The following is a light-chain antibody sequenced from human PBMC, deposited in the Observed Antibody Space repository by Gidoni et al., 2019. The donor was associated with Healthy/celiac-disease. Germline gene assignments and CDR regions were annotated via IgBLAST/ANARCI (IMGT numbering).Light chain of an antibody. V-gene: IGKV1-6*01. CDR2: AAS. J-gene: IGKJ1*01. CDR3: LQDYNYPRT. CDR1: QGIRND. Sequence: AIKMTQSPSSLSASVGDRVTITCRSSQGIRNDLGWYQQKPGKTPKLLIYAASSLQSGVPSRFSGSGSGTDFTLTISSLQPEDFATYYCLQDYNYPRTFGQGTKVEIK.